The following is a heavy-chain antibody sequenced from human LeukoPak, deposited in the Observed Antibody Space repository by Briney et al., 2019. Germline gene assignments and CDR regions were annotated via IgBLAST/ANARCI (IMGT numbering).Heavy chain of an antibody. D-gene: IGHD6-19*01. J-gene: IGHJ5*02. CDR2: IYHSGST. CDR3: ARGQARLAWFDP. V-gene: IGHV4-38-2*02. CDR1: GYSISSGYY. Sequence: SETLSLTCTVSGYSISSGYYWGWIRQPPGKGLQWIGTIYHSGSTFYNPSLKSRVTISVDTSKNQSSLRLTSVIAADTAVYYCARGQARLAWFDPWGQGTLVTVSS.